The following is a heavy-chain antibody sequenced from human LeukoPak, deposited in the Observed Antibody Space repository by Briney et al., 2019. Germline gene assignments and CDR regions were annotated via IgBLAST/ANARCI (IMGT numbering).Heavy chain of an antibody. CDR1: GYTFTGYY. J-gene: IGHJ5*02. CDR2: INPNSGGT. D-gene: IGHD6-13*01. V-gene: IGHV1-2*02. CDR3: ARDGIAAAGTRNWFDP. Sequence: VSVKVSCKASGYTFTGYYMHWVRQAPGQGLEGMGWINPNSGGTNYAQKFQGRVTMTRDTSISTAYMELSRLRSDDTAVYYCARDGIAAAGTRNWFDPWGQGTLVTVSS.